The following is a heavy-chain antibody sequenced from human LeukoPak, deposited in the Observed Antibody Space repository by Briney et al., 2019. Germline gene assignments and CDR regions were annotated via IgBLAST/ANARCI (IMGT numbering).Heavy chain of an antibody. V-gene: IGHV5-51*01. CDR3: ARQLYCSGGSCRNFDY. Sequence: GESLKISCKGPGYSSTSYWIGWVRQMPGKGLEWMGIIYPGDSDTRYSPSFQGQVTISADKSISTAYLQWSSLKASDTAMYYCARQLYCSGGSCRNFDYWGQGTLVTVSS. J-gene: IGHJ4*02. D-gene: IGHD2-15*01. CDR2: IYPGDSDT. CDR1: GYSSTSYW.